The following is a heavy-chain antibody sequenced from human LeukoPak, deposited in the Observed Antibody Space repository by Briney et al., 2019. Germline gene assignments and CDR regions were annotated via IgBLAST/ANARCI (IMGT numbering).Heavy chain of an antibody. CDR3: ARGELVEATKK. D-gene: IGHD3-3*02. CDR2: INPNSGGT. V-gene: IGHV1-2*02. J-gene: IGHJ4*02. Sequence: GASVKVSCKTSGYIFIDYYMHWVRQAPGQGLEWMGWINPNSGGTKYAQKFQGRVTMTGDPSTNTAYMELTRLTSDDTAIYYCARGELVEATKKWGQGTLVTVSS. CDR1: GYIFIDYY.